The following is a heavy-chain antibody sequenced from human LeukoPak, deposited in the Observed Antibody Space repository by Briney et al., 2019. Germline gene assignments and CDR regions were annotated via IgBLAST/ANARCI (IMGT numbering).Heavy chain of an antibody. Sequence: GGSLRPSCAASGFTVSSNYMSWVRQAPGKGLEGGSVIYSGGSTYFADSVRGGFTISRDNSKKTLYLQMNSLRAEDTAVYYCAREISRTGAFDIWGQGPMVTVPS. CDR3: AREISRTGAFDI. V-gene: IGHV3-53*05. J-gene: IGHJ3*02. CDR2: IYSGGST. CDR1: GFTVSSNY. D-gene: IGHD3-3*02.